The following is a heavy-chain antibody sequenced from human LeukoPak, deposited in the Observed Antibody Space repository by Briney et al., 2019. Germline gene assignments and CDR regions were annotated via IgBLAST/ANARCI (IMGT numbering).Heavy chain of an antibody. CDR2: ISWNSGSI. V-gene: IGHV3-9*01. D-gene: IGHD3-22*01. Sequence: GGSLRLSCAASGFTFDDYAMHWVRQAPGKGLEWVSGISWNSGSIGYADSVKGRFTISRDNAKNSLYLQMNSLRAEDTALYYCAKGSMMGDYFNYWGQGTLVTVSS. CDR3: AKGSMMGDYFNY. CDR1: GFTFDDYA. J-gene: IGHJ4*02.